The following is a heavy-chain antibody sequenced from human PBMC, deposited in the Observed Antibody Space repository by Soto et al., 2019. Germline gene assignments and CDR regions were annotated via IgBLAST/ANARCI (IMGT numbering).Heavy chain of an antibody. Sequence: GGSLRLSCAASGFTFSSYAMSWVRQAPGKELEWVSAISGSGGSTYYADSVKGRFTISRDNSKNTLYLQMNSLRAEDTAVYYCAKDNTSSGSYFDYWGQGTLVTVSS. CDR2: ISGSGGST. D-gene: IGHD1-26*01. J-gene: IGHJ4*02. V-gene: IGHV3-23*01. CDR1: GFTFSSYA. CDR3: AKDNTSSGSYFDY.